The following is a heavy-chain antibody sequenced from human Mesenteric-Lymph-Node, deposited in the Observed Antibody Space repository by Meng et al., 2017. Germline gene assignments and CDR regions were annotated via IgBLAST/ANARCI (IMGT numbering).Heavy chain of an antibody. CDR3: ARGRSYSNS. CDR2: ISGSGGST. CDR1: GFTFSSYA. J-gene: IGHJ4*02. Sequence: GGSLRLSCAASGFTFSSYAMSWVRQAPGKGLEWVSAISGSGGSTYYADSVKGRFTISRDNGTNSLYLQMNTLRAEDTAVYYCARGRSYSNSWGQGTLVTVSS. D-gene: IGHD6-13*01. V-gene: IGHV3-23*01.